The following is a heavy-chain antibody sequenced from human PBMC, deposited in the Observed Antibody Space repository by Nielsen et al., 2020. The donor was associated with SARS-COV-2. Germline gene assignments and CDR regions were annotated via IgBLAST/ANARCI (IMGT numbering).Heavy chain of an antibody. CDR1: GGAISSYY. CDR2: ISCPGST. Sequence: SETLSLTCSVSGGAISSYYWSWIRQPPGKGLEWISYISCPGSTKYNPSLQRRLRISVDTYKNQFSLKLTSVTAADTAVYYCARADILTGFDSWGQGIPVTVSS. CDR3: ARADILTGFDS. J-gene: IGHJ5*01. V-gene: IGHV4-59*01. D-gene: IGHD3-9*01.